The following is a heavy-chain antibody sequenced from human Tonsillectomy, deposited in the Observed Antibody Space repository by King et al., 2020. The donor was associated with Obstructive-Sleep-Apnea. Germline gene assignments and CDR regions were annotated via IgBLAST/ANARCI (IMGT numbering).Heavy chain of an antibody. J-gene: IGHJ6*02. D-gene: IGHD5-12*01. CDR2: ISHEGSNK. V-gene: IGHV3-30*04. CDR3: ARDKYSDYTLLYTVDV. Sequence: VQLVESGGGVVQPGRSLRLSCAASGFTFNTYPLYWVRQAPGKGLEWVALISHEGSNKHYADSVQGRFTISRDNPKNRLYLQMNSLRAEDTALYYCARDKYSDYTLLYTVDVWGQGTTVTVSS. CDR1: GFTFNTYP.